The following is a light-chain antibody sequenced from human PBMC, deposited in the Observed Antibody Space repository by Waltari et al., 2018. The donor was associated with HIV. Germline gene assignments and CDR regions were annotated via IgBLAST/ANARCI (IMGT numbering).Light chain of an antibody. Sequence: QSALTQPASVSGSPGQSITISCTGTSSDVGGYNYVSWYQQHPGKAPKLMIYEVTNPPSGVSDRFSGLQAEDEADYYCSSYTSSSVVFGGGTKLTVL. V-gene: IGLV2-14*01. CDR1: SSDVGGYNY. J-gene: IGLJ2*01. CDR2: EVT. CDR3: SSYTSSSVV.